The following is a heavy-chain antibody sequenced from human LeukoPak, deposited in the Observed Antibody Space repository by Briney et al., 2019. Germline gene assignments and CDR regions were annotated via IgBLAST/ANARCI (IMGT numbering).Heavy chain of an antibody. D-gene: IGHD3-10*01. V-gene: IGHV4-30-2*01. CDR1: GGSISSGGYS. Sequence: SETLSLTCAVSGGSISSGGYSWSWIRQPPGKGLEWIGYIYHSGSTYYNPSLKSRVTISVDRSKNQFSLKLSSVTAADTAVYYCARLSMVRGVINWFDPWGQGTLVTVSS. CDR3: ARLSMVRGVINWFDP. J-gene: IGHJ5*02. CDR2: IYHSGST.